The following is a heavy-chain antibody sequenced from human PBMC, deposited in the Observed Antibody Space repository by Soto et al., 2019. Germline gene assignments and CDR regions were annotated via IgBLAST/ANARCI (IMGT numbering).Heavy chain of an antibody. J-gene: IGHJ6*03. Sequence: ASVKVSCKASGYTFTSYYMHWVRQAPGQGLEWMGIINPSGGSTSYAQKFQGRVTMTRDTSTSTVYMELSSLRSEDTAVYYCARDGTLVGRGVMVRGVMYYYYMDVWGKGTTVTVS. D-gene: IGHD3-10*01. CDR1: GYTFTSYY. CDR2: INPSGGST. CDR3: ARDGTLVGRGVMVRGVMYYYYMDV. V-gene: IGHV1-46*03.